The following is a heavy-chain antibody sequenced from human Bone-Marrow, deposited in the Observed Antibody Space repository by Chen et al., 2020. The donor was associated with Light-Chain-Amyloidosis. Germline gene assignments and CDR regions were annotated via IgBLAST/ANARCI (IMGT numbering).Heavy chain of an antibody. Sequence: QVQLQESGPGLVKPSGTLSLTCSVSGYSISSGYSWGWIRQPPGKGLEWIAMINHSGNTYQNPSLKSRVTISVDTSKNQFSLKLSSVTAADTAVYYCARARLNMVRGVAPYYFDYWGQGTLVTVSS. CDR3: ARARLNMVRGVAPYYFDY. D-gene: IGHD3-10*01. V-gene: IGHV4-38-2*02. CDR2: INHSGNT. CDR1: GYSISSGYS. J-gene: IGHJ4*02.